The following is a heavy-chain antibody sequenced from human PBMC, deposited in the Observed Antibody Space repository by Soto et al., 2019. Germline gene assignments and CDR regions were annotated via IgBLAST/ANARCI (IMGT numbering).Heavy chain of an antibody. J-gene: IGHJ6*03. CDR3: ARLFLDYSYYYYMDV. Sequence: QVQLQESGPGLVKPSGTLSLTCAVSSGSISSSNWWSWVRQPPGKGLEWIGEIYHSGSTNYNPSLKSRVTISVDKSNNQFSLKLSSVTAADTAVYYCARLFLDYSYYYYMDVWGKGTTVTVSS. CDR2: IYHSGST. V-gene: IGHV4-4*02. CDR1: SGSISSSNW.